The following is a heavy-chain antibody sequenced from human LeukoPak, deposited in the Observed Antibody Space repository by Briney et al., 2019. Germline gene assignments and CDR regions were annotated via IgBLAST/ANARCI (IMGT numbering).Heavy chain of an antibody. CDR2: IYSGGRT. CDR3: ARHSSGWYYNWFDP. Sequence: QPGGSLRLSCAASGFTVSSNYMSWVRQAPGKGLEWVSVIYSGGRTYYADSVKGRFTISRDNSKNTLFLQMNSLRAEDTAVYYCARHSSGWYYNWFDPWGQGTLVTVSS. CDR1: GFTVSSNY. V-gene: IGHV3-66*04. D-gene: IGHD6-19*01. J-gene: IGHJ5*02.